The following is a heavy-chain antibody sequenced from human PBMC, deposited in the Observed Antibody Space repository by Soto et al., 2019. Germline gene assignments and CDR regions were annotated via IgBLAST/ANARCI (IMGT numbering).Heavy chain of an antibody. CDR1: GGSFSGYY. J-gene: IGHJ6*02. CDR2: INHSGST. CDR3: ARLRITMVRGVPYYYYYYGMDV. D-gene: IGHD3-10*01. Sequence: SETLSLNCAVYGGSFSGYYWSWIRQPPGKGLEWIGEINHSGSTNYNPSLKSRVTISVDTSKNQFSLKLSSVTAADTAVYYCARLRITMVRGVPYYYYYYGMDVWGQGTTVTVSS. V-gene: IGHV4-34*01.